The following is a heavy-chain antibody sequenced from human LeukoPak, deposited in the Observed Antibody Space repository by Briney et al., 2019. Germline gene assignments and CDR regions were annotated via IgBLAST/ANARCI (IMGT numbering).Heavy chain of an antibody. Sequence: SQTLSLLFAISGDSVSSNRASWTWIRQSPSRGLEWLGRTYYRSKWYNDYAVSLKSRISINPDTSKNQFSLQLNSVTPEDTAVYYCSRSDGASDFDYWGQRTLVSVSS. D-gene: IGHD5-24*01. V-gene: IGHV6-1*01. J-gene: IGHJ4*02. CDR3: SRSDGASDFDY. CDR2: TYYRSKWYN. CDR1: GDSVSSNRAS.